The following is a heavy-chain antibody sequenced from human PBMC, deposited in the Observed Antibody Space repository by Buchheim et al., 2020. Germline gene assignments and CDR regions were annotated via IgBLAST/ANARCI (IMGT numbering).Heavy chain of an antibody. Sequence: QVQLVESGGGVVQPGRSLRLSCAASGFTFSSYGMHWVRQAPGKGLEWVAVISYDGSNKYYADSVKGRFTISRDNSKHTLYLQMNSLRAEDTAVYYCVKDRGVYDIQYYFDYWGQGTL. CDR1: GFTFSSYG. D-gene: IGHD3-9*01. CDR2: ISYDGSNK. CDR3: VKDRGVYDIQYYFDY. V-gene: IGHV3-30*18. J-gene: IGHJ4*02.